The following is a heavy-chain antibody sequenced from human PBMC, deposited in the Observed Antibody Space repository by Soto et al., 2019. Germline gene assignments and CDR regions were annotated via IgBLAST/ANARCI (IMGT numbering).Heavy chain of an antibody. V-gene: IGHV1-18*01. CDR1: GYTFTEND. D-gene: IGHD3-3*01. CDR2: ISPNSGRP. J-gene: IGHJ4*02. CDR3: VRQYYDFWTDYPDFDY. Sequence: SVKVSCKASGYTFTENDITWVRQAPGQGLEWLGLISPNSGRPSYAQKFEGRVIMTTDTSTTTAYLELRSLRSDDTAVYYCVRQYYDFWTDYPDFDYWGQGTLVTVSS.